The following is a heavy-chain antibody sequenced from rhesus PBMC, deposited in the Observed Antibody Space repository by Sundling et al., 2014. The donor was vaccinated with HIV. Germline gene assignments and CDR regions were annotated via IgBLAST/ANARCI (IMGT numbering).Heavy chain of an antibody. CDR1: GYTFTDYY. D-gene: IGHD5-30*01. CDR2: INPYNGNT. V-gene: IGHV1S2*01. CDR3: VREDTVGTDCLDS. Sequence: QVQLVQSGAEVKRPGSSVKVSCKASGYTFTDYYIHWVRQAPRQGLEWMGFINPYNGNTKYLQKFQGRVTMTRDTSTNTAYMELNSLRYEDTAVYYCVREDTVGTDCLDSWGQGVVVTVSS. J-gene: IGHJ6*01.